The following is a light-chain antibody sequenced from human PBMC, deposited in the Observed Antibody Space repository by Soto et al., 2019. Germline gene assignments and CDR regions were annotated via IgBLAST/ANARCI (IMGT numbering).Light chain of an antibody. CDR2: DVR. V-gene: IGLV2-14*03. CDR3: SSYTSSSSVV. J-gene: IGLJ2*01. Sequence: QSALTQPTSVSGSPGQSITISCTGTSSDIGAYKYVSWYQQHPGKAPKLMIRDVRNRPSGVSNRFSGSKSGNTASLPISGLQAEGEADYYCSSYTSSSSVVFGGGTKLTVL. CDR1: SSDIGAYKY.